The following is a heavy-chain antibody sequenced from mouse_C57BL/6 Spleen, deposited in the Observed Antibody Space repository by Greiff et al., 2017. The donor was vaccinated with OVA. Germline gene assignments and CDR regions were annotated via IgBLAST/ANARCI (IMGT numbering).Heavy chain of an antibody. V-gene: IGHV1-82*01. Sequence: QVQLKQSGPELVKPGASVKISCKASGYAFSSSWMNWVKQRPGKGLEWIGRIYPGDGDTNYNGKFKGKATLTADKSSSTAYMQLSSLTSEDSAVYFCARPHYYGSSNFDYWGQGTTLTVSS. CDR3: ARPHYYGSSNFDY. J-gene: IGHJ2*01. D-gene: IGHD1-1*01. CDR2: IYPGDGDT. CDR1: GYAFSSSW.